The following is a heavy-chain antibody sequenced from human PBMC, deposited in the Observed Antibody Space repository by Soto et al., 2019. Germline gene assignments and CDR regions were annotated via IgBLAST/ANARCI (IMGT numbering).Heavy chain of an antibody. J-gene: IGHJ2*01. D-gene: IGHD3-16*02. CDR1: GGTFSSYT. V-gene: IGHV1-69*13. Sequence: SVKVSCKASGGTFSSYTISWVRQAPGQGLEWMGGIIPIFGTANYAQKFQGRVTITADESTSTAYMELSSLRSEDTAVYYCASVITFGGVISRDGYFELWGRGTLVTVSS. CDR2: IIPIFGTA. CDR3: ASVITFGGVISRDGYFEL.